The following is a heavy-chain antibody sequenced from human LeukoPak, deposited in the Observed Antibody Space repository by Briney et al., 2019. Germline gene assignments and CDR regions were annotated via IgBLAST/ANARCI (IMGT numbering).Heavy chain of an antibody. CDR1: GGTFISYA. J-gene: IGHJ4*02. V-gene: IGHV1-69*13. Sequence: ASVKVSCKASGGTFISYAISWVRQAPGQGLEWMGGIIPIFGTANYAQKFQGRVTITADESTSTAYMELSSLRSEDTAVYYCARERTSLGFDYWGQGTLVTVSS. CDR2: IIPIFGTA. CDR3: ARERTSLGFDY. D-gene: IGHD2-2*01.